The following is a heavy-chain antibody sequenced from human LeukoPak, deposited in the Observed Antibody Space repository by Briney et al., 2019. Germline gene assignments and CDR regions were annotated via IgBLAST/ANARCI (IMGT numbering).Heavy chain of an antibody. V-gene: IGHV4-38-2*02. Sequence: KPSETLSLTCTVSGYSISSGYYWGWIRQPPGKGLEWIGSIYHSGSTYYNPSLKSRVTISVDTSKNQFSLKLSSVTAADTAVYYCARDLMATDYWGQGTLVTVSS. J-gene: IGHJ4*02. CDR2: IYHSGST. CDR3: ARDLMATDY. D-gene: IGHD5-24*01. CDR1: GYSISSGYY.